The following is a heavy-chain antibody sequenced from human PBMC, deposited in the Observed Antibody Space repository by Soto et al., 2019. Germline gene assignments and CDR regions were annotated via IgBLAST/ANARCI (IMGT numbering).Heavy chain of an antibody. J-gene: IGHJ4*02. CDR1: GGSISSSSYY. Sequence: SETLSLSCTVSGGSISSSSYYWGWIRQPPGKGLEWIGSIYYSGSTYYNPSLKSRVTISVDTSKNQFSLKLSSVTATDTAVYYCARRGSGSSSDYWGQGTLVT. D-gene: IGHD3-10*01. CDR3: ARRGSGSSSDY. V-gene: IGHV4-39*01. CDR2: IYYSGST.